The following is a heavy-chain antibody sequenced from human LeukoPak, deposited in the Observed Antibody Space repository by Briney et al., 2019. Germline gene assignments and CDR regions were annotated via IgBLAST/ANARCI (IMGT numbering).Heavy chain of an antibody. V-gene: IGHV3-66*01. CDR3: ARDPKYYDILTGYSPGAFDI. Sequence: PGGSLRLSCAASGFTVSSNYMSWVRHAPGKGLEWVSVIYSGGSTYYADSVKGRFSISSDNSKTTLYLQMNSLRPEDTAVYYCARDPKYYDILTGYSPGAFDIWGQGTMVTVSS. CDR2: IYSGGST. CDR1: GFTVSSNY. D-gene: IGHD3-9*01. J-gene: IGHJ3*02.